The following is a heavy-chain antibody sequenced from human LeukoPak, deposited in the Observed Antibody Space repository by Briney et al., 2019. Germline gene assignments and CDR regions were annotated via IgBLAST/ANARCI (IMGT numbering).Heavy chain of an antibody. CDR2: SSSDETYK. D-gene: IGHD6-13*01. CDR3: ARRGQQLNY. J-gene: IGHJ4*02. CDR1: GFPFTVYP. V-gene: IGHV3-30-3*01. Sequence: GGSLRLSCAASGFPFTVYPTHWVRQAPGKGLEWVSVSSSDETYKFYADSVRGRFTISRDNSKNTLYLQMNSLRAEDTAVYYCARRGQQLNYWGQGTLVTVSS.